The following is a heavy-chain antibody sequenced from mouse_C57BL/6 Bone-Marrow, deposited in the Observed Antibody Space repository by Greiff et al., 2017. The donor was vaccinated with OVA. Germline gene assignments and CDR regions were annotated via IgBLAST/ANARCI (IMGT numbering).Heavy chain of an antibody. J-gene: IGHJ3*01. V-gene: IGHV1-50*01. Sequence: VQLQQPGAELVKPGASVKLSCKASGYTFTSYWLHWVKQRPGQGLEWIGEIDPSDSYTNYNQKFKGKATLTVDTASSTAYMQLSSLTSEDSAVYYGASAVFAYWGQGTLVTVSA. CDR1: GYTFTSYW. CDR2: IDPSDSYT. CDR3: ASAVFAY.